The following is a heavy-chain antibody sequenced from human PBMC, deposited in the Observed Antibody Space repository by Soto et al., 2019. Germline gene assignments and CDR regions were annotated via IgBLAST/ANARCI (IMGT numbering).Heavy chain of an antibody. CDR3: TRGGQAARSDY. D-gene: IGHD6-25*01. V-gene: IGHV3-48*02. J-gene: IGHJ4*02. CDR1: GFTFTNYA. CDR2: ISTSSSTI. Sequence: PGGSLRLSCAASGFTFTNYAMNWVRQAPGKGLEWVSYISTSSSTIFYADSVKGRFTTSRDNAKNSLYLQMNRLKDDDTAMYFCTRGGQAARSDYWGRRTLVTISS.